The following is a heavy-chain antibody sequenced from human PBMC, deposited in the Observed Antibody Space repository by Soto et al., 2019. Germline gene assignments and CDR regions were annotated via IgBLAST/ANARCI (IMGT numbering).Heavy chain of an antibody. V-gene: IGHV4-39*01. J-gene: IGHJ4*02. Sequence: SETLSLTCTVSGGSISSSRYYWGWIRQPPGKGLEWIGRIYYSGSTYYNPSLKSRGTISVDTSKNQFSLKLSSVTAADTAVYYCARHYDSSGYYYGYFDYWGQGTLVTVSS. CDR1: GGSISSSRYY. D-gene: IGHD3-22*01. CDR2: IYYSGST. CDR3: ARHYDSSGYYYGYFDY.